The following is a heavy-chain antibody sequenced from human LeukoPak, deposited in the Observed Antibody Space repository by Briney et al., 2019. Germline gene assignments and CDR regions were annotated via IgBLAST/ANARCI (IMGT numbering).Heavy chain of an antibody. CDR3: ARDAGITGTTDLDY. CDR1: GFTFSSYS. CDR2: ISSSSSYI. Sequence: GGSLRLSCAASGFTFSSYSMNWVRQAPGKGLEWVSSISSSSSYIYYADSVKGRFTISRDNAKNSLYLQMNSLRAEDTAVYYCARDAGITGTTDLDYWGQGTLVTVSS. V-gene: IGHV3-21*01. D-gene: IGHD1-7*01. J-gene: IGHJ4*02.